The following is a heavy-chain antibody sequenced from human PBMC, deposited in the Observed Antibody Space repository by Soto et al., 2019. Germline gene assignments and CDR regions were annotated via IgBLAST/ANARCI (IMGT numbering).Heavy chain of an antibody. V-gene: IGHV4-59*01. Sequence: PSGTLSLTCSFSDGSISIYYWNWTRQPPGKGLEWIGYLYYGGSTSNNPSLRRRVTIPLATSKNQISLKLSSVAAADTAVYYGARGRDDYKGWYVELWGRGSLVTVSS. D-gene: IGHD4-4*01. CDR1: DGSISIYY. J-gene: IGHJ2*01. CDR3: ARGRDDYKGWYVEL. CDR2: LYYGGST.